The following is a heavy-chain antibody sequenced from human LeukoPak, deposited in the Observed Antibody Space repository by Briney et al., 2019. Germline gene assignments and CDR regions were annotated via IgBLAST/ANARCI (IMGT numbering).Heavy chain of an antibody. D-gene: IGHD3-22*01. Sequence: GGSLSLSCAASGFTFSSYAMSWVRQAPGKGLEWVSGISGSGGSTYYADSVKGRFTISRDNSKNTLYLQMNSLRAEDTAVYYCANSHYHDSSGYHQGLRYWGQGTLVTVSS. J-gene: IGHJ4*02. CDR3: ANSHYHDSSGYHQGLRY. CDR1: GFTFSSYA. V-gene: IGHV3-23*01. CDR2: ISGSGGST.